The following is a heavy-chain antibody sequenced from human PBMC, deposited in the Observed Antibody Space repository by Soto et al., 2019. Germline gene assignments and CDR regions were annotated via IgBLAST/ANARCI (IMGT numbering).Heavy chain of an antibody. V-gene: IGHV4-34*01. D-gene: IGHD3-3*01. CDR1: VGSFSGSY. J-gene: IGHJ6*04. CDR2: INHSGST. Sequence: PLTCAVYVGSFSGSYWSWIRQPPGKGLEWIGEINHSGSTNYNPSLKSRVTISVDTSKNQFSLNLSSVTAADTDVYYWEREERFLEWFALYSGMDVLGKRNSVT. CDR3: EREERFLEWFALYSGMDV.